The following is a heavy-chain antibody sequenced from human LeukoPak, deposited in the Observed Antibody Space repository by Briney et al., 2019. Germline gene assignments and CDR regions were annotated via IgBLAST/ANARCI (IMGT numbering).Heavy chain of an antibody. D-gene: IGHD3-22*01. CDR1: GFTFSGYS. CDR3: ATDREDYDSSGYYLSEAFDI. CDR2: ISSSSTTI. J-gene: IGHJ3*02. Sequence: GGSLRLSCAVSGFTFSGYSMKWVRQAPGKGLEWVSFISSSSTTIYHADSVKGRFTVSRDNAKNSLYLQMDSLRAENTAVYYCATDREDYDSSGYYLSEAFDIWGQGTMVTVSS. V-gene: IGHV3-48*01.